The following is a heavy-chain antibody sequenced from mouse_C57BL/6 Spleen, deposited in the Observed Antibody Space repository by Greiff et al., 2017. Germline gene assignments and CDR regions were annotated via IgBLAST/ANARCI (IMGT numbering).Heavy chain of an antibody. CDR1: GFNIKDDY. V-gene: IGHV14-4*01. J-gene: IGHJ3*01. CDR3: TPWGVVAP. D-gene: IGHD1-1*01. CDR2: IDPENGDT. Sequence: EVQLQQSGAELVRPGASVKLSCTASGFNIKDDYMHWVKQRPEQGLEWIGWIDPENGDTEYASKFQGKATITADTSSNTAYLQLSSLTSEDTAVYYCTPWGVVAPWGQGTLVTVSA.